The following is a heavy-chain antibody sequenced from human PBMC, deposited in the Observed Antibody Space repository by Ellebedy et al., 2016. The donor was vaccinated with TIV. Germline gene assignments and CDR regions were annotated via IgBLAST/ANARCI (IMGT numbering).Heavy chain of an antibody. CDR1: GFTFDDYA. Sequence: GSLRLSCAASGFTFDDYAMHWVRQAPGQGLEWIGEISHSGGTSYNPSLKGRVSISGDSSKNQFSLKLKSVTAADTATYYCAKTLGVNWGQGTRVTVSS. D-gene: IGHD2-21*01. CDR3: AKTLGVN. V-gene: IGHV4-34*08. CDR2: ISHSGGT. J-gene: IGHJ4*02.